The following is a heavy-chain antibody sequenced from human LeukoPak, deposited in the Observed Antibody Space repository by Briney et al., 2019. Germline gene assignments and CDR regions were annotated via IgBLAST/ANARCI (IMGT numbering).Heavy chain of an antibody. J-gene: IGHJ3*02. Sequence: SVKVSCKASGYTFTGYYMHWVRQAPGQGLEWMGWINPNSGGTNYAQKFQGRVTMTRDTSISTAYMELSRLRSDDTAVYYCARQLRLGKLSFTFHDAFDIWGQGTMVTVSS. CDR2: INPNSGGT. CDR3: ARQLRLGKLSFTFHDAFDI. V-gene: IGHV1-2*02. CDR1: GYTFTGYY. D-gene: IGHD3-16*02.